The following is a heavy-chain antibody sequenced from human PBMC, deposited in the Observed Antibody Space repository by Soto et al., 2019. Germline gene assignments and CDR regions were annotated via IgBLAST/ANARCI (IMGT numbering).Heavy chain of an antibody. V-gene: IGHV4-59*08. Sequence: QVQLQESGPGLVKPSETLSLTCTVSGGSISSFYWSWIRQPPGKGLEWIGYVYYSGSTNYNPSLRSRVTISVDTSKNQFSLRLSSLTAADTAIYYCARLSNWYFDLWGRGTLVTVSS. J-gene: IGHJ2*01. CDR1: GGSISSFY. CDR3: ARLSNWYFDL. CDR2: VYYSGST.